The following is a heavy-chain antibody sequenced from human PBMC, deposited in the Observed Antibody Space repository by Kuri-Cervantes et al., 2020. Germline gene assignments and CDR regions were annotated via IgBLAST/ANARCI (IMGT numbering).Heavy chain of an antibody. Sequence: GGSLRLSCAASGFTFSSYGMHWVRQAPGKGLEWVAVISHDGSNKYYAESVKGRFTISRDNSENTLYLQMSSLRAEDTAVYYCARDRLAAAWDYWGQGTLVTVSS. CDR1: GFTFSSYG. J-gene: IGHJ4*02. CDR2: ISHDGSNK. CDR3: ARDRLAAAWDY. D-gene: IGHD6-13*01. V-gene: IGHV3-30*03.